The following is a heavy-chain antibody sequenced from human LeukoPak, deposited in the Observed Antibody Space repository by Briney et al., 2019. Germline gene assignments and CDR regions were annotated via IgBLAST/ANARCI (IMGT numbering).Heavy chain of an antibody. V-gene: IGHV3-30*01. D-gene: IGHD3-22*01. J-gene: IGHJ4*02. CDR1: GFTFSSYA. CDR2: ISYYGSNK. Sequence: GGSLRLSCAASGFTFSSYAMHWVRQAPGKGLEWVAFISYYGSNKYYADSVKGRFTISRDNSKNTLYLQMNSLRAEDTAVYYCASLGTDYYDSSGYFDYWGQGTLVTVSS. CDR3: ASLGTDYYDSSGYFDY.